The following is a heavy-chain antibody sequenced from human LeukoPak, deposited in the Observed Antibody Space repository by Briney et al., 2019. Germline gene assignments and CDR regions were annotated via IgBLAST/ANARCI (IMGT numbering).Heavy chain of an antibody. CDR1: GFPFCNYA. CDR2: LDSSGSYT. CDR3: AKIITVTENFHH. V-gene: IGHV3-23*01. D-gene: IGHD4-17*01. Sequence: PGGSLRLFCAVSGFPFCNYAMGWARQAPGEGVEWVSSLDSSGSYTPSADSVKGRFTISRDNSENTVYLHINSLRAEDASVYSCAKIITVTENFHHWGQGTLVTVSS. J-gene: IGHJ4*02.